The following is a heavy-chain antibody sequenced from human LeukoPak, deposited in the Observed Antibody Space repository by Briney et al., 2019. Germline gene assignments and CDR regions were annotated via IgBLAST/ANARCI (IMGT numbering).Heavy chain of an antibody. CDR2: INPSGGGSST. D-gene: IGHD3-3*01. CDR1: GYSFIIYY. J-gene: IGHJ4*02. Sequence: ASVKVSCKASGYSFIIYYIHWVRQAPGQGLEWMAMINPSGGGSSTTYAQKFQGTLTLTRDMSTSTVYMELSSLRSEDTAVYYCARSITIFGVATLGYWGQGTLVTVSS. CDR3: ARSITIFGVATLGY. V-gene: IGHV1-46*01.